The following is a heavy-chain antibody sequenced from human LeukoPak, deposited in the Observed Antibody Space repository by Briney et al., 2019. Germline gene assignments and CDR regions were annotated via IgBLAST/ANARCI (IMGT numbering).Heavy chain of an antibody. V-gene: IGHV3-9*01. CDR3: ARGEYGSGSYHTDY. CDR2: ISWNSGSI. Sequence: GGSLRLSCAASGFTFDDYAMHWVRQAPGKGLEWVSGISWNSGSIGYADSVKGRFTISRDNAKNSLYLQMNSLRAEDTAVYYCARGEYGSGSYHTDYWGQGTLVTVSS. J-gene: IGHJ4*02. D-gene: IGHD3-10*01. CDR1: GFTFDDYA.